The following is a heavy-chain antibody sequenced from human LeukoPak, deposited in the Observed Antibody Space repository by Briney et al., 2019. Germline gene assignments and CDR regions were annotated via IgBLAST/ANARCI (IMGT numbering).Heavy chain of an antibody. D-gene: IGHD3-10*01. J-gene: IGHJ4*02. Sequence: SETLSLTCAVYGGSFSGYYWSWIRQPPGKGLEWIGEINHSGSTNYNASLKSRVTISVDTSKNQFSLKLSSVTAADTAVYYCARVWTGNYYGSGSYHKSRRFDYWGQGTLVTVSS. CDR2: INHSGST. CDR1: GGSFSGYY. CDR3: ARVWTGNYYGSGSYHKSRRFDY. V-gene: IGHV4-34*01.